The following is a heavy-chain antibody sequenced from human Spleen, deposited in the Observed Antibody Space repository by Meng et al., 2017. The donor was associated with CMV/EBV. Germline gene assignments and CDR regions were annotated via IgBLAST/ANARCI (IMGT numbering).Heavy chain of an antibody. V-gene: IGHV1-46*01. Sequence: GYTFTSYYMHWVRQAPGQGLEWMGIINPSGGSTSYAQKFQGRVTMTRDTSTSTVYMELSSLRSEDTAVYYCARDGVVVAARSGGRGFQHWGQGTLVTVSS. CDR3: ARDGVVVAARSGGRGFQH. D-gene: IGHD2-15*01. CDR2: INPSGGST. J-gene: IGHJ1*01. CDR1: GYTFTSYY.